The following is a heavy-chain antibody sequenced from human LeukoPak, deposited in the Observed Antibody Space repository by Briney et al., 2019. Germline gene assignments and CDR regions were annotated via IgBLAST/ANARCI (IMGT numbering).Heavy chain of an antibody. CDR1: GFTFYDYA. D-gene: IGHD3-3*01. J-gene: IGHJ4*02. CDR2: ISWNSGSI. V-gene: IGHV3-9*01. Sequence: GGSLRLSCAASGFTFYDYAMHWVRQAPGKGLEWVSGISWNSGSIGYADSVKGRFTISRDNAKNSLYLQMNSLRAEDTALYYCARATYDFWSGYVPYYFDYWGQGTLVTVSS. CDR3: ARATYDFWSGYVPYYFDY.